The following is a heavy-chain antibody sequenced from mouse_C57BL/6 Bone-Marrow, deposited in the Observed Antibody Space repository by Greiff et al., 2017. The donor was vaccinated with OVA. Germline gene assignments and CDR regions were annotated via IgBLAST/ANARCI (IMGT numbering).Heavy chain of an antibody. V-gene: IGHV1-50*01. D-gene: IGHD1-1*01. Sequence: VQLQQSGAELVKPGASVKLSCKASGYTFTSYWMQWVKQRPGQGLEWIGELDPSDSYTNYNQKFKGKATLTVDTSSSTAYMQLSSLTSEDSAVYYCAREGSPYGSSSAWFAYWGQGTLVTVSA. J-gene: IGHJ3*01. CDR1: GYTFTSYW. CDR3: AREGSPYGSSSAWFAY. CDR2: LDPSDSYT.